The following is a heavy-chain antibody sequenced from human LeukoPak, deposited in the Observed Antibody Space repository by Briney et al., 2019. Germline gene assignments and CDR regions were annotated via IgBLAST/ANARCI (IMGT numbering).Heavy chain of an antibody. CDR3: ARRDSYSSGYYYFDY. D-gene: IGHD3-22*01. V-gene: IGHV4-39*01. CDR2: INYRGNT. CDR1: GGSISSSSYY. J-gene: IGHJ4*02. Sequence: SETLSLTCTVSGGSISSSSYYWGWIRQPPGKGLDWIGIINYRGNTYYNPSLKSRVTISVDTSKNQFSLKLSSVTAADTAVYYCARRDSYSSGYYYFDYWGQGTLLTVSS.